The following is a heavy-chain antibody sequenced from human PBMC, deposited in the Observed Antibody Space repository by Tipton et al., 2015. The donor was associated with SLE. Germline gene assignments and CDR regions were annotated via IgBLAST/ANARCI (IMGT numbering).Heavy chain of an antibody. CDR3: VRDMVIADAF. Sequence: GSLRLSCAASGFDFSSYNMYWVRQAPGRGLEWISYISSTGSLIYYTDSVKGRFTISRDNARNSLHLQMSSLRVGDTAVYYCVRDMVIADAFWGQGTLVTVSS. V-gene: IGHV3-48*03. J-gene: IGHJ4*02. CDR1: GFDFSSYN. D-gene: IGHD2-21*01. CDR2: ISSTGSLI.